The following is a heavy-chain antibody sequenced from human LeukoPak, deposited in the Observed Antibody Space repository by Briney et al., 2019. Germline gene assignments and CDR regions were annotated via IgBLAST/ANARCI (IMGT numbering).Heavy chain of an antibody. Sequence: SETLSLTCTVSGGSIRSSSYYWGWIRQPPGKGLEWNGSIYYSGNTYYNPSLKSRVTIPVDTSKNQFSLKVSSVTAADTAVYYCASGIDRSGYPLDYWGQGTLVTVSS. CDR2: IYYSGNT. CDR3: ASGIDRSGYPLDY. CDR1: GGSIRSSSYY. J-gene: IGHJ4*02. V-gene: IGHV4-39*01. D-gene: IGHD3-22*01.